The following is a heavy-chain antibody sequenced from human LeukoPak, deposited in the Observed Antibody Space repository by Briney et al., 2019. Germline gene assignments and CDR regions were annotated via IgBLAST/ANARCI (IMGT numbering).Heavy chain of an antibody. J-gene: IGHJ4*02. CDR2: INPNSGGT. D-gene: IGHD3-10*01. CDR3: ARIRYYYGSGSYSLGY. Sequence: GASVKVSCKASGYTFIDYYIHWVRQAPGQGLEWMGWINPNSGGTNYGQKFQGRVTMTRDTSISTASMELSRLISDETAVYYCARIRYYYGSGSYSLGYWGQGTLVTVSS. V-gene: IGHV1-2*02. CDR1: GYTFIDYY.